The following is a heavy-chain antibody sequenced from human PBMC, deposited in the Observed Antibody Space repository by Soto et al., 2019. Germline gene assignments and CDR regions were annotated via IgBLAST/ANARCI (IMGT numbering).Heavy chain of an antibody. Sequence: QVQLVQSGAEVKKPESSVKVSCKAPAGTFSTYAISWVRPAPGQGLEWMGGIIPMFGTANYAQRFQDRVTITADESTNTVYMELSSLRSEDTAVYFCASGIQRWLRRIINGYSGWGQGTLVTVSS. CDR1: AGTFSTYA. V-gene: IGHV1-69*12. CDR2: IIPMFGTA. J-gene: IGHJ1*01. D-gene: IGHD5-12*01. CDR3: ASGIQRWLRRIINGYSG.